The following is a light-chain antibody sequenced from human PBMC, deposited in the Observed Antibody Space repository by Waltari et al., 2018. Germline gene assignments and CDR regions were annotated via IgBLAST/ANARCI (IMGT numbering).Light chain of an antibody. CDR3: SSYTSSSTLEV. CDR2: EVS. CDR1: SSDVGGYNY. J-gene: IGLJ2*01. V-gene: IGLV2-14*01. Sequence: QSALTQPASVSGSPGQSITISCTGTSSDVGGYNYVSWYQQHPGKAPKLMIYEVSNRTSGVSNRFSGSKSGNTASLTISGLHAEDEADYYCSSYTSSSTLEVFGGGTKLTVL.